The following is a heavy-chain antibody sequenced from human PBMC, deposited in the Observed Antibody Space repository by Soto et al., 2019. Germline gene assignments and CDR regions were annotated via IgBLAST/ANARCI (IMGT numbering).Heavy chain of an antibody. J-gene: IGHJ5*02. CDR2: INPDGSTT. Sequence: PGGSLRLSCAVSGFTFSSYWMHWVRQAPGKGLVWVSHINPDGSTTTYADSVKGRFTISRDNAKNTLYLQMNSLRAEDTAVYYCVPLGVFPPPFDPWGQGTQVTVSS. CDR1: GFTFSSYW. D-gene: IGHD1-1*01. CDR3: VPLGVFPPPFDP. V-gene: IGHV3-74*01.